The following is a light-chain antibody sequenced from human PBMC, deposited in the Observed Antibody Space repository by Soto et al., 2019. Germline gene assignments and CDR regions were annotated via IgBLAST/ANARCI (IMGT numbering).Light chain of an antibody. J-gene: IGLJ2*01. V-gene: IGLV2-14*01. CDR1: TTTLGGYNY. Sequence: QSALTKPASVPGSPGQSITTSCTGPTTTLGGYNYVSWYQQHPGKAPKLMIHEVSNRPSGVSNRFSGSKSGNTASLTISGLQAEDEADYYCSSFTSTSTYVLFGGGTKLTVL. CDR2: EVS. CDR3: SSFTSTSTYVL.